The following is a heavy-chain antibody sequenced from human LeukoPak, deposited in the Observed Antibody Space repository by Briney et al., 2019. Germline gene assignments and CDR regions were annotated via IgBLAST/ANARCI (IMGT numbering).Heavy chain of an antibody. CDR3: ARGGASSIPFDP. J-gene: IGHJ5*02. Sequence: SETLSLTCSVSGGSISSSNYYWVWIRQPPGKGLEWVGSMYNSGSTYYDPSLRSRVTISVDTSKNQFSLKLSSVTAAETAVYYCARGGASSIPFDPWGQGTLVTVSS. D-gene: IGHD2-2*01. CDR1: GGSISSSNYY. CDR2: MYNSGST. V-gene: IGHV4-39*07.